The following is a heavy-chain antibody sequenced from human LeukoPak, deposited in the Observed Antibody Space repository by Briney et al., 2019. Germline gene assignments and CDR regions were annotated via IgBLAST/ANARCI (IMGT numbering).Heavy chain of an antibody. CDR1: GSFVSDHY. D-gene: IGHD4-17*01. Sequence: GGSLRLSCAVSGSFVSDHYMAWARQAPGKGLEWVSVVNSGGGTSYADSVKGRFTISRDNSKNTLFLQMNNLIAEDTALYYCTRTYGDYDYYYGLDVWGQGTTVTVSS. CDR2: VNSGGGT. J-gene: IGHJ6*02. CDR3: TRTYGDYDYYYGLDV. V-gene: IGHV3-66*01.